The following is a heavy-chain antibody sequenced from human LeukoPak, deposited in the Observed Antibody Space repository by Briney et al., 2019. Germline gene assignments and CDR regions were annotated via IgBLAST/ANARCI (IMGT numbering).Heavy chain of an antibody. Sequence: ASVKVSCKASGYTFTGYYMHWVRQAPGQGLEWMGWINPNSGGTNYAQKFQGRVTMTRETSISTAYMELSRLRSDDTAVYYCARDPVTMVRGVIVDYGMDVWGQGTTVTVSS. CDR3: ARDPVTMVRGVIVDYGMDV. D-gene: IGHD3-10*01. CDR1: GYTFTGYY. J-gene: IGHJ6*02. V-gene: IGHV1-2*02. CDR2: INPNSGGT.